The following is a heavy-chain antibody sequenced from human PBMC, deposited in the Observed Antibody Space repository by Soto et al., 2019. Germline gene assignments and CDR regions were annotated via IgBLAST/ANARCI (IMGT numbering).Heavy chain of an antibody. J-gene: IGHJ6*02. CDR3: ARDRLVGATDYYYYGMDV. D-gene: IGHD1-26*01. CDR2: IWYDGSNK. V-gene: IGHV3-33*01. Sequence: GGSLRLSCAASGFTFSSYGMHWVRQAPGKGLEWVAVIWYDGSNKYYADSVKGRFTISRDNSKNTLYLQMNSLRAEDTAVYYCARDRLVGATDYYYYGMDVWGQGTTVTVSS. CDR1: GFTFSSYG.